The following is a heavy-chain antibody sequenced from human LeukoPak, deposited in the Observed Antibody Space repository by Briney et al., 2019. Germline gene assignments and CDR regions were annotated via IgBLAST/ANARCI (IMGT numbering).Heavy chain of an antibody. D-gene: IGHD3-9*01. CDR3: AKDLLVLRYFDTRGGIHWFDP. CDR1: GFTFSSYA. J-gene: IGHJ5*02. Sequence: GGSLRLSCAASGFTFSSYAMSWVRQAPGKGLEWVSAISGSGGSTYYADSVKGRFTISRDNSKNTLYLQMNSLRAEDTAVYYCAKDLLVLRYFDTRGGIHWFDPWGQGTLVTVSS. V-gene: IGHV3-23*01. CDR2: ISGSGGST.